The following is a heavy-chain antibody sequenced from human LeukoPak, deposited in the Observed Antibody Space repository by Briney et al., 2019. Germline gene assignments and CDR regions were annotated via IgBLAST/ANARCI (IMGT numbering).Heavy chain of an antibody. V-gene: IGHV4-59*01. CDR2: IYYSGST. D-gene: IGHD6-13*01. CDR3: ARDLAAAGTVDI. Sequence: SETLSLTCTVSGGSISSYYWSWIRQLPGKGLEWIGYIYYSGSTNYNPSLKSRVTISVDTSKNQFSLKLSSVTAADTAVYYCARDLAAAGTVDIWGQGTMVTVSS. J-gene: IGHJ3*02. CDR1: GGSISSYY.